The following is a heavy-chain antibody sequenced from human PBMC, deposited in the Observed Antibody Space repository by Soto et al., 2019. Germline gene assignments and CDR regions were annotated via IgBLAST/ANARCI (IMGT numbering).Heavy chain of an antibody. Sequence: EVQLVQSGAEVKKPGESLQISCKGSGYSFTSYWIGWGRQMPGKGLEWMGIIYPGDSDTRDSPSFQGQVTISADKSISTAYLQWSSLKASDTAMYYCARRKIAAADPFDYWGQGTLVTVSS. J-gene: IGHJ4*02. D-gene: IGHD6-13*01. V-gene: IGHV5-51*01. CDR3: ARRKIAAADPFDY. CDR1: GYSFTSYW. CDR2: IYPGDSDT.